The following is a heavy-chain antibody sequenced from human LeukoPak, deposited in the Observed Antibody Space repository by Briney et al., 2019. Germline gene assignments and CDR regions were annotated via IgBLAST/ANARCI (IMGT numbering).Heavy chain of an antibody. J-gene: IGHJ3*02. CDR1: GFSLRGYD. V-gene: IGHV3-11*01. CDR3: SSDPEGDRAFDI. CDR2: SVTSSGAI. Sequence: PGGSLRLSCAVFGFSLRGYDISWIRQAPGKGLEWVSHSVTSSGAIYHADSVKGRFTISRDNARNSLCLQLNNLRAEDTALYYRSSDPEGDRAFDIWGQGTMVTVSS.